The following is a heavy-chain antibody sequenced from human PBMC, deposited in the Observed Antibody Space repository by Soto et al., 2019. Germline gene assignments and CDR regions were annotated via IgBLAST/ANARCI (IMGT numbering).Heavy chain of an antibody. D-gene: IGHD3-16*01. CDR2: ISYDGSDH. V-gene: IGHV3-30-3*01. CDR1: GFTFSSYA. J-gene: IGHJ4*02. Sequence: VGSLRLSCAASGFTFSSYAMHWVRQAPGKGLEWVAVISYDGSDHYYADSVKGRFTISRDNSKNTLLLQMNSLRTEDTAVYYCAAVYTIDYWGQGTLVTVS. CDR3: AAVYTIDY.